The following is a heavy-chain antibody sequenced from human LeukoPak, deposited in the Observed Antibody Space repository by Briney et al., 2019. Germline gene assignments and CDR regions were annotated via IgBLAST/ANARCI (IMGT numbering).Heavy chain of an antibody. D-gene: IGHD3-22*01. CDR3: ARGPYYDTNVYPAPQY. V-gene: IGHV1-18*01. Sequence: GASVKVSCKPSGYAFTNYGFTWVRQAPGQGLEWMGWISAYNGNTNYARKVQDRITMTTDTSTSTAYMELRSLGSDDTAVYRCARGPYYDTNVYPAPQYWGQGTLVTVSS. CDR2: ISAYNGNT. CDR1: GYAFTNYG. J-gene: IGHJ4*02.